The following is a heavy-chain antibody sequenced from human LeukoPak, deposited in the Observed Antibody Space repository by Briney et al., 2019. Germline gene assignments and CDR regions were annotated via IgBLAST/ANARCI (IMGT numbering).Heavy chain of an antibody. CDR2: IIPIFGTA. Sequence: SVKVSCKASGGTFSSYAISWVRQAPGQGLEWMGGIIPIFGTANYAQKLQGRVTITADESTSTAYMELSSLRSEDTAVYYCAGNSGSYYDPGIYYYYMDVWGKGTTVTVSS. CDR3: AGNSGSYYDPGIYYYYMDV. D-gene: IGHD1-26*01. CDR1: GGTFSSYA. V-gene: IGHV1-69*01. J-gene: IGHJ6*03.